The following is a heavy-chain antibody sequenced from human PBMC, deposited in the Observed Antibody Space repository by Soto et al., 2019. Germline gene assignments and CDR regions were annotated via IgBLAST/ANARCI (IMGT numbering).Heavy chain of an antibody. J-gene: IGHJ4*02. Sequence: SETLSLTCAVSGGSISSGGYSWSWIRQPPGKGLEWIGYIYYSGSTNYNPSLTSRVTISVDTSKNQFSLKLSSVTAADTAVYYCARHRYSYGVYYFDYWGQGTLVTVSS. CDR1: GGSISSGGYS. CDR2: IYYSGST. D-gene: IGHD5-18*01. V-gene: IGHV4-61*08. CDR3: ARHRYSYGVYYFDY.